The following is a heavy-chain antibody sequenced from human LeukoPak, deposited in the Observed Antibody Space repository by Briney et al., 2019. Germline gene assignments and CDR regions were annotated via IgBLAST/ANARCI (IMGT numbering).Heavy chain of an antibody. CDR2: INSAGSST. V-gene: IGHV3-74*01. CDR1: GFTFSSYW. Sequence: GGSLRLSCAASGFTFSSYWMHWVRQGPGKGLVWVSRINSAGSSTTYADSVKGRFTTSRDNAKYTLYLQMNSLRAEDTAVYHCARDLDRYYFDYWGRGTLVTVSS. J-gene: IGHJ4*02. CDR3: ARDLDRYYFDY.